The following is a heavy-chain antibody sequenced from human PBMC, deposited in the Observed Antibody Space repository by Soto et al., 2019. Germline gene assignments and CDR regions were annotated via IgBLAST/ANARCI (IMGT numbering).Heavy chain of an antibody. CDR3: VKYRYSYGRSSFDY. D-gene: IGHD5-18*01. V-gene: IGHV3-64D*06. CDR1: GFTFSSYA. Sequence: GGSLRLSCSASGFTFSSYAMHWVRQAPGKGLEYVSAISSNGGSTYYADSVKGRFTISRDNSKNALYLQMSSLRAEDTAVYYCVKYRYSYGRSSFDYWGQGTLVTVSS. J-gene: IGHJ4*02. CDR2: ISSNGGST.